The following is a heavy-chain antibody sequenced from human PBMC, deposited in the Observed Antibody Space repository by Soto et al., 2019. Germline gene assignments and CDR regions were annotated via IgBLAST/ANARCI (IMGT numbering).Heavy chain of an antibody. CDR2: ISSSSNYI. Sequence: ESGGGLVKPGGSLRLSCAASGFTFSSYTLNWVRQAPGKGLEWVSSISSSSNYIYYADSVKGRFTISRDNAKNSLYLQMNSLRAEDTAVYYCARGYDSFDYWGQGTLVTVSS. D-gene: IGHD3-22*01. J-gene: IGHJ4*02. V-gene: IGHV3-21*01. CDR1: GFTFSSYT. CDR3: ARGYDSFDY.